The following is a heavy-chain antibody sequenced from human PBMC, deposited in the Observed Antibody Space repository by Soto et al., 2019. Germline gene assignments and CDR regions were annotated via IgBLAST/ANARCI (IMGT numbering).Heavy chain of an antibody. CDR3: ARTGIVGATTLDY. D-gene: IGHD1-26*01. CDR2: IYYSGST. Sequence: SETLSLTCTVSGGSISSSSYYWGWIRQPPGKGLEWIGSIYYSGSTYYNPSLKSQVTISVDTSKNQFSLKLSSVTAADTAVYYCARTGIVGATTLDYWGQGTLVTVSS. J-gene: IGHJ4*02. CDR1: GGSISSSSYY. V-gene: IGHV4-39*01.